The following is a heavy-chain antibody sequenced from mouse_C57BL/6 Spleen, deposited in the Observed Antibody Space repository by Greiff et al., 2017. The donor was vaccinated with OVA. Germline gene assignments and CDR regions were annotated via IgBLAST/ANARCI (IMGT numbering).Heavy chain of an antibody. V-gene: IGHV14-2*01. J-gene: IGHJ4*01. CDR3: AAPIYYDYVGVDY. CDR1: GFNIKDYY. D-gene: IGHD2-4*01. CDR2: IDPEDGET. Sequence: VQLKESGAELVKPGASVKLSCTASGFNIKDYYMHWVKQRPEQGLEWIGRIDPEDGETKYAPKFQGKATITADTSSNTAYLQLSSLTSEDTAVYDCAAPIYYDYVGVDYWGQGTSVTVSS.